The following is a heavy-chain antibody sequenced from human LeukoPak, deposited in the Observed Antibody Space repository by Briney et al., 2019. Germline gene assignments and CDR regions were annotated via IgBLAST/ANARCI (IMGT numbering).Heavy chain of an antibody. D-gene: IGHD2-2*01. CDR1: GGSFSGYY. J-gene: IGHJ6*03. Sequence: PSETLSLTCAVYGGSFSGYYWSWIRQPPGEGLEWIGEINHSGSTNYNPTLKSRVTISVDTSKNQFSLKLSSVTAADTAVYYCARRGGAYQLLSVYYYMDVWGKGTTVTVSS. CDR3: ARRGGAYQLLSVYYYMDV. V-gene: IGHV4-34*01. CDR2: INHSGST.